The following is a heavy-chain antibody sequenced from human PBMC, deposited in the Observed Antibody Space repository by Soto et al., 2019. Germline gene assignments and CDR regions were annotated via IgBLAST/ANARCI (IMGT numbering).Heavy chain of an antibody. CDR1: GFTFSLDG. Sequence: QLVESGGGVVQPGRSLRLSCAASGFTFSLDGMHWVRQAPGKGLEWVAVTSYDGSKKYYADSVKGRFTISRDNAKNTVYLQMNRLRAEDTAVYYCAKDSGYSGYDVYDYYYGMDVWGQGNTVTVSS. D-gene: IGHD5-12*01. CDR3: AKDSGYSGYDVYDYYYGMDV. CDR2: TSYDGSKK. J-gene: IGHJ6*02. V-gene: IGHV3-30*18.